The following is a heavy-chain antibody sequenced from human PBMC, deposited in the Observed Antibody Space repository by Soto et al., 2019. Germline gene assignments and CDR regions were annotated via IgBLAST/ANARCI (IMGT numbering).Heavy chain of an antibody. CDR2: ISAYNGNT. V-gene: IGHV1-18*01. J-gene: IGHJ6*03. CDR3: ARQNWNGRGGLAGYYYYMDV. Sequence: ASVKVSCKASGYTFTSYGISWVRQAPGQGLEWMGWISAYNGNTNYAQKLQGRVTMTTDTSTSTAYMELRSLRSDDTAVYYCARQNWNGRGGLAGYYYYMDVWGKGTTVTVSS. D-gene: IGHD1-1*01. CDR1: GYTFTSYG.